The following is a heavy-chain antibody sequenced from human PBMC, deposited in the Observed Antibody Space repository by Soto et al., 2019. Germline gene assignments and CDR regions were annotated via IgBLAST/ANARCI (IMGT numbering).Heavy chain of an antibody. V-gene: IGHV3-7*01. J-gene: IGHJ4*02. CDR2: IKQDGSET. CDR1: GFIFRNYW. Sequence: GGSLRLSCAGSGFIFRNYWMGWVRQAPGKRLEWVANIKQDGSETSYADSVKGRFTISRDNAKNSLYLQMSSLGADDTAVYYCVRENYFDYWGQGILVTVSS. CDR3: VRENYFDY.